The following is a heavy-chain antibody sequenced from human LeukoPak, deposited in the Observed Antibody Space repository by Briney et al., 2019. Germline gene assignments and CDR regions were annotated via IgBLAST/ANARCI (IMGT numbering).Heavy chain of an antibody. CDR2: IQSDGNNK. Sequence: PGGSLRLSCAASAFIFSRYGMHWVRQAPGKGLEWVAFIQSDGNNKYYGDSVKGRFTISRDNSKNTLYLQMNSLRAEDTAVYYRAKDSQDRSGYYYYYYYYMGVWGKGTTVTVSS. CDR1: AFIFSRYG. J-gene: IGHJ6*03. CDR3: AKDSQDRSGYYYYYYYYMGV. D-gene: IGHD3-22*01. V-gene: IGHV3-30*02.